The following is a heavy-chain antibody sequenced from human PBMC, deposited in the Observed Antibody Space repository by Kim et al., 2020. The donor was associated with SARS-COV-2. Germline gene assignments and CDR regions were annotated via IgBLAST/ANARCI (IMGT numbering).Heavy chain of an antibody. CDR2: ET. V-gene: IGHV3-7*01. CDR3: ARDTYRFFDL. D-gene: IGHD3-16*01. J-gene: IGHJ2*01. Sequence: ETSWLDSVKGRFTVSRDNAKNSLYLQMNSLRAEDTAVYYCARDTYRFFDLWGRGTLVTVSS.